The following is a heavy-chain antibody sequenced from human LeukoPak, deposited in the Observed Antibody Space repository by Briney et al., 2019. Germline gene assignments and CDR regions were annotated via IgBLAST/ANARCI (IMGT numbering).Heavy chain of an antibody. CDR1: GFSFGGYG. CDR2: ISYDGSNK. CDR3: AKEYASGWVDY. J-gene: IGHJ4*02. D-gene: IGHD6-19*01. V-gene: IGHV3-30*18. Sequence: GGSLRLSCAASGFSFGGYGIHWVRQAPGKGLEWVAVISYDGSNKYYADSVKGRFTISRDNSKNTLYLQMNSLGAEDTAVYYCAKEYASGWVDYWGQGTLVSVSS.